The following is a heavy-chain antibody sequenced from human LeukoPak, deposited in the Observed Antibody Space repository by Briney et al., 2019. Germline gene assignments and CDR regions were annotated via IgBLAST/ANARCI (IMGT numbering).Heavy chain of an antibody. Sequence: GGSLRLSCAASGFSFSSYAMHWVRQAPGKGLEWVALISYDGTNKYYADSVKGRFTISRDNSKNTLYLQMNSLRAEDTAVYYCARGTTVVSHFDYWGQGILVTVSS. V-gene: IGHV3-30-3*01. CDR1: GFSFSSYA. CDR3: ARGTTVVSHFDY. D-gene: IGHD4-23*01. J-gene: IGHJ4*02. CDR2: ISYDGTNK.